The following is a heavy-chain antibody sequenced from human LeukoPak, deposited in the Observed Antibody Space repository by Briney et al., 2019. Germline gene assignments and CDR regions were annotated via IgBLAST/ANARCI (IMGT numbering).Heavy chain of an antibody. V-gene: IGHV3-30*04. CDR2: IGYDGRIQ. Sequence: PGGSLRLSRAASGFTFSSYPMHWVRQAPGKGLEWVAVIGYDGRIQVYADSVKGRFTISRDSSENMLYLQMDSLKPDDTAVYYCARDPVTGIPDYLDRWGQGILVTVS. CDR3: ARDPVTGIPDYLDR. CDR1: GFTFSSYP. J-gene: IGHJ4*02. D-gene: IGHD2-21*02.